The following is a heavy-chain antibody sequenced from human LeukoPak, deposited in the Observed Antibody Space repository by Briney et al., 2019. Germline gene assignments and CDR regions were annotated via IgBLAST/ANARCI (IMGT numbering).Heavy chain of an antibody. J-gene: IGHJ4*02. V-gene: IGHV3-53*01. CDR3: ARGEATVVTPSVDY. D-gene: IGHD4-23*01. CDR1: GFTVSSNY. CDR2: IYSGGST. Sequence: PGGSLRLSCAASGFTVSSNYMSWVRQAPGKGLEWVSVIYSGGSTYYADSVKGRFTISRDNAKNSLYLQMNSLRAEDTAVYYCARGEATVVTPSVDYWGQGTLVTVSS.